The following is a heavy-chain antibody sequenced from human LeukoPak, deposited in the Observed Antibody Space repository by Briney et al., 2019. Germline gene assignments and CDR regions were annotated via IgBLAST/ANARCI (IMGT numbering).Heavy chain of an antibody. D-gene: IGHD5-18*01. CDR3: AKETSYGLTGRFDY. CDR1: GFTFSSYA. V-gene: IGHV3-23*01. J-gene: IGHJ4*02. Sequence: PGGSLRLSCAASGFTFSSYAVSWVRQAPGKGLEWVAAISGSGGSTYYADSVKGRFTISRDNSKNTLYLQMNSLRAEDTAVYYCAKETSYGLTGRFDYWGQGTLVTVSS. CDR2: ISGSGGST.